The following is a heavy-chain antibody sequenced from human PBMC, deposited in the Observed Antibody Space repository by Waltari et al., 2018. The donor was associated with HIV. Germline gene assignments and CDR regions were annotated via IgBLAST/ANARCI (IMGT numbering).Heavy chain of an antibody. J-gene: IGHJ3*02. CDR2: TYYRSKWFY. Sequence: QLQQSGPGLVKPSQTLSLTCAISGDSVTGNGTAWNWIRQSPSRGLQWLGRTYYRSKWFYDYGVSVVGRITIDPDTSKNQFSLQLTSLTPDDTAVYYCCTGKGGDLYAFDIWGQGTMVTVSS. CDR1: GDSVTGNGTA. D-gene: IGHD2-8*02. CDR3: CTGKGGDLYAFDI. V-gene: IGHV6-1*01.